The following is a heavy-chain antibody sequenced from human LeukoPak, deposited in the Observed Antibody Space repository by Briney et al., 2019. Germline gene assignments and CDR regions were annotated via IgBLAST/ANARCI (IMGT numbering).Heavy chain of an antibody. V-gene: IGHV1-69*01. Sequence: SVKVSCKASGGTFSSYATSWVRQAPGQGLEWMGGIIPIFGTANYAQKFQGRVTITADESTSTAYMELSSLRSEDTAVYYCARIPLHRFWSGSRNWFDPWGQGTLVTVSS. CDR2: IIPIFGTA. CDR1: GGTFSSYA. J-gene: IGHJ5*02. CDR3: ARIPLHRFWSGSRNWFDP. D-gene: IGHD3-3*01.